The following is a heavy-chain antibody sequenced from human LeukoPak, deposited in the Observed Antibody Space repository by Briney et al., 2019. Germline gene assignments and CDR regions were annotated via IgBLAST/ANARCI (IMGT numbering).Heavy chain of an antibody. CDR3: ARTHSSGYYRGFDY. CDR2: IFSSTM. J-gene: IGHJ4*02. D-gene: IGHD3-22*01. V-gene: IGHV3-48*02. Sequence: GGSLRLSCAGSGFTFSSYSMNWVRQAPGKGLEWISNIFSSTMYYADSVEGRFTISRDNAKNSLYLHMNSLRDEDTAVYYCARTHSSGYYRGFDYWGQGTLVTVSS. CDR1: GFTFSSYS.